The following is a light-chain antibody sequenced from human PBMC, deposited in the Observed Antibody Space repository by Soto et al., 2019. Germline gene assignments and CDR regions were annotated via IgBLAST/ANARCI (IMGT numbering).Light chain of an antibody. CDR1: ESISRH. Sequence: DIQMTQSPSSLSASVGDRVTITCRASESISRHLNWYQQKPGKAPKILIYAASSLQNGVPSRFRGSGSGTDFTLTITNLQPEDFGTYYCQQTYSTLSITFGQGTRLDI. J-gene: IGKJ5*01. CDR2: AAS. V-gene: IGKV1-39*01. CDR3: QQTYSTLSIT.